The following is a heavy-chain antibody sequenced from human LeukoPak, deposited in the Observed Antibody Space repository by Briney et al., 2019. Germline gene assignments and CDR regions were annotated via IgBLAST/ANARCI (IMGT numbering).Heavy chain of an antibody. CDR3: ARDPLYCSSTSCYGNWFDP. J-gene: IGHJ5*02. CDR2: INPNSGGT. Sequence: ASVKVSCKASGYTFTGYYIHWVRQAPGQGVEGMGWINPNSGGTNYAQKFQGRVTMTRDTSISTAYMQLSRLRSDDTAVYYCARDPLYCSSTSCYGNWFDPWGQGTLVTVSS. CDR1: GYTFTGYY. D-gene: IGHD2-2*01. V-gene: IGHV1-2*02.